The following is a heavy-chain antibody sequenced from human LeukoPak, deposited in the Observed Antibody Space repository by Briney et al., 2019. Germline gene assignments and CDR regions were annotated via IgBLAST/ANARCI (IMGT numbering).Heavy chain of an antibody. V-gene: IGHV1-18*01. Sequence: ASVKVSCKASGYTFTSYDISWARQAPGQGLEWMGWISTYNDNTHYAQKLQGRVTMTTDTSTSTVYMELKSLRSDDTAVYYCARVFKKYCSGGSCYAAYWGQGTLVTVSS. CDR1: GYTFTSYD. CDR2: ISTYNDNT. D-gene: IGHD2-15*01. CDR3: ARVFKKYCSGGSCYAAY. J-gene: IGHJ4*02.